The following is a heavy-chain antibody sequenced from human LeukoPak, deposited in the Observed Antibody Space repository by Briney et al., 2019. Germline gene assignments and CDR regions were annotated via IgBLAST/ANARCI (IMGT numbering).Heavy chain of an antibody. CDR2: IYWNDDK. D-gene: IGHD3-22*01. V-gene: IGHV2-5*01. J-gene: IGHJ4*02. Sequence: ESGPTLVKPTQTLTLTCTFSGFSRSTRGVGVGWIRQPPGKALEWLALIYWNDDKRYSSALKSRLTITKDTSKNQVVLTMTDMDPVDTATYYCAQRKYYYDSSGSDPSGFDYWGQGTLVTVSS. CDR3: AQRKYYYDSSGSDPSGFDY. CDR1: GFSRSTRGVG.